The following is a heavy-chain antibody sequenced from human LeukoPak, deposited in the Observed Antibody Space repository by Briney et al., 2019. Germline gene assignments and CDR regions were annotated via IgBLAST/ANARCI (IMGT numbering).Heavy chain of an antibody. D-gene: IGHD3-22*01. CDR1: GFTFSSYA. J-gene: IGHJ3*02. CDR3: ARDRSYYYDSRDAFDI. Sequence: GSLRLSCAASGFTFSSYAMSWVRQAPGKGLEWVSAISGSGGSTYYADSVKGRFTISRDNSKNTLYLQMNSLRAEDTAVYYCARDRSYYYDSRDAFDIWGQGTMVTVSS. V-gene: IGHV3-23*01. CDR2: ISGSGGST.